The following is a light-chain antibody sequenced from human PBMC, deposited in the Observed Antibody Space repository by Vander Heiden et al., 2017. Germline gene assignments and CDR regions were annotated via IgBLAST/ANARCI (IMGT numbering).Light chain of an antibody. CDR1: QSVYTN. V-gene: IGKV3-15*01. CDR2: DAS. J-gene: IGKJ4*01. CDR3: QQQYNWPLT. Sequence: EIVMTQSPATLSVSPGERVTLSCRASQSVYTNLAWYQQKPGQPPRLLIYDASSRATGIPARLTGSGSVTEFTLTISSLQSEDFAVYYCQQQYNWPLTFSGGTKVEI.